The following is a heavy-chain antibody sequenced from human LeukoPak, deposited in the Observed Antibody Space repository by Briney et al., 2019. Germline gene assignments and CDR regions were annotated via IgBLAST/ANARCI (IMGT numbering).Heavy chain of an antibody. CDR3: ARGLATPSSSWYHYFDY. V-gene: IGHV5-51*01. CDR2: IYPGDSNT. D-gene: IGHD6-13*01. CDR1: GYRFTNYW. Sequence: GESLKISCKGSGYRFTNYWIGWVRQMPGKGLEWMGIIYPGDSNTRYSPSFQGQVTISADKSISTAYLQWSSLKASDTAMYYCARGLATPSSSWYHYFDYWGQGTLVTVSS. J-gene: IGHJ4*02.